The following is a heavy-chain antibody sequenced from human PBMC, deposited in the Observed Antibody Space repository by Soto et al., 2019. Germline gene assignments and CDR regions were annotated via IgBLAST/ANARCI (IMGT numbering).Heavy chain of an antibody. V-gene: IGHV4-34*01. CDR3: ARGLFRRQYCSSTSCYSWFDP. CDR2: INHSGST. J-gene: IGHJ5*02. CDR1: GGSFSGYY. D-gene: IGHD2-2*02. Sequence: LSLTCAVYGGSFSGYYWSWIRQPPGKGLEWIGEINHSGSTNYNPSLKSRVTISVDTSKNQFSLKLSSVTAADTAVYYCARGLFRRQYCSSTSCYSWFDPWGPGTLVTVST.